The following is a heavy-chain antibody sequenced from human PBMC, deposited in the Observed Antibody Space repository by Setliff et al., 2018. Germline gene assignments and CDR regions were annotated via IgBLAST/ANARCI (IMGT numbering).Heavy chain of an antibody. CDR3: ARSRYELPHYYFDY. CDR2: IDWDGDK. V-gene: IGHV2-70*11. J-gene: IGHJ4*02. D-gene: IGHD1-7*01. CDR1: GFSLTTSGTC. Sequence: SGPTLVNPTQTLTLTCTFSGFSLTTSGTCVTWIRQPPGKALEWLARIDWDGDKYYNTSLRTRLTLSKDTSKNQVFLTMTNMDPVDTATYYCARSRYELPHYYFDYWGQGTPVTVSS.